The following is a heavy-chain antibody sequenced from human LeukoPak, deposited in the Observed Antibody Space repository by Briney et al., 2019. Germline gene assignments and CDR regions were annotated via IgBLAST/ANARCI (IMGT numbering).Heavy chain of an antibody. Sequence: GGSLRLSCAASGLTFSNAWMSWVRQAPGKGLEWVGRIKSKTDGGTTDYAAPVKGRFTISRDDSKNTLYLQMNSLKTEDTAVYYCTTGKSSTSPRFDYWGQGTLVTVSS. CDR3: TTGKSSTSPRFDY. D-gene: IGHD2-2*01. V-gene: IGHV3-15*01. J-gene: IGHJ4*02. CDR1: GLTFSNAW. CDR2: IKSKTDGGTT.